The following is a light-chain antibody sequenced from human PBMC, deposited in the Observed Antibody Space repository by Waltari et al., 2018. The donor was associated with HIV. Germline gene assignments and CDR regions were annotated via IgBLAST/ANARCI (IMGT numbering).Light chain of an antibody. CDR3: QQYGSSPYT. V-gene: IGKV3-20*01. J-gene: IGKJ2*01. CDR1: QSVSSSY. Sequence: EIVLTQSPGTLSLSPGERATLSCRASQSVSSSYLAWYQQKPRQTPRLLIYDASNRATGIPDRFSGSGSGTDFTLTISRLEPEDFAVYSCQQYGSSPYTFGQGTKLEIK. CDR2: DAS.